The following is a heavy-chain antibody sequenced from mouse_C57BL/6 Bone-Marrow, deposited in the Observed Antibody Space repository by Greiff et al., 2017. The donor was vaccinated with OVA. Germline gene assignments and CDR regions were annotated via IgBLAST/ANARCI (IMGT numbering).Heavy chain of an antibody. CDR3: ARHRYAMDY. J-gene: IGHJ4*01. V-gene: IGHV1-81*01. CDR1: GYTFTSYG. Sequence: VQLQQSGAELARPGASVKLSCKASGYTFTSYGISWVKQRPGQGLEWIGEIYPRSGNTYYNEKFKGKATLTADKSSSTAYMELRSLTSEDSAVYFCARHRYAMDYWGQGTSVTVSS. CDR2: IYPRSGNT.